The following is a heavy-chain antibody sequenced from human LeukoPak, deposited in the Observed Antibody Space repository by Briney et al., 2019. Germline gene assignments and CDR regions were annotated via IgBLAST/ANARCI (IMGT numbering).Heavy chain of an antibody. D-gene: IGHD5-18*01. CDR3: ARGPGGYSYGYYFDY. J-gene: IGHJ4*02. CDR2: FYYSGST. V-gene: IGHV4-59*01. CDR1: GGSFSGYY. Sequence: SETLSLTCAVYGGSFSGYYWSWIRQPPGKGLEWIGFFYYSGSTNYNPSLKSRVTISVDTSKNHFSLKLSSVTAADTAVYYCARGPGGYSYGYYFDYWGQGTLVTVSS.